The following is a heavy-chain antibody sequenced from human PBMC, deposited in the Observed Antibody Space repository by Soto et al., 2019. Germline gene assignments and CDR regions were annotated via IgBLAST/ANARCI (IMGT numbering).Heavy chain of an antibody. CDR3: ARDKGLAGAKYYYYGMDV. CDR2: IWYDGSNK. CDR1: GFTFSSYG. V-gene: IGHV3-33*01. J-gene: IGHJ6*02. D-gene: IGHD1-26*01. Sequence: PGGSLRLSCAASGFTFSSYGMHWVRQAPGKGLEWVAVIWYDGSNKYYADPVKGRFTISRDNSKNTLYLQMNSLRAEDTAVYYCARDKGLAGAKYYYYGMDVWGQGTTVTVSS.